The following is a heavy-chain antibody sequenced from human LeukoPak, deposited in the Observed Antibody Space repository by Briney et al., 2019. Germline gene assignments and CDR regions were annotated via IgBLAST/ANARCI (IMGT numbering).Heavy chain of an antibody. D-gene: IGHD6-19*01. V-gene: IGHV4-59*01. CDR3: ARLPYSSGWYVY. CDR2: IYYSGST. J-gene: IGHJ4*02. CDR1: GGSINSYL. Sequence: SETLSLTCSVSGGSINSYLWSWIRQPPGKGLEWIGYIYYSGSTNYNPSLESRVTISVDTSKNQFSLKLSSVTASYTAVYYCARLPYSSGWYVYWGQGILVTVSS.